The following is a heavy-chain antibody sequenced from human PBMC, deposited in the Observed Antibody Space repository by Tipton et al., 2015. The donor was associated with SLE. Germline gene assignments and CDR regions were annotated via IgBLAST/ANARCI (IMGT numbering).Heavy chain of an antibody. Sequence: TLSLTCTVSGVSINSFYWSWIRQPPGKGPEWIGYISYSGSTNYNPSLKSRVTISEDTSKTQFSLKLSSVCAADTAVYYCARWVSGYADYCYLDVWGKGTTVTVSS. CDR3: ARWVSGYADYCYLDV. V-gene: IGHV4-59*01. D-gene: IGHD5-12*01. CDR1: GVSINSFY. CDR2: ISYSGST. J-gene: IGHJ6*03.